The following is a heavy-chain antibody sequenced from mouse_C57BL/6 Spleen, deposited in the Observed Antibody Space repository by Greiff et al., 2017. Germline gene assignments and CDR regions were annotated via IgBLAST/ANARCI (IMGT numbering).Heavy chain of an antibody. CDR2: IDPSDSYT. D-gene: IGHD1-1*01. Sequence: QVQLQQPGAELVKPGASVKLSCTASGYTFTSYWMQWVKQRPGQGLEWIGEIDPSDSYTNYNQKFKGKATLTVDTSSSTAYMQLSSLTSEDSAVYYCSYYYGSSYHWYFDVWGTGTTVTVSS. CDR1: GYTFTSYW. CDR3: SYYYGSSYHWYFDV. J-gene: IGHJ1*03. V-gene: IGHV1-50*01.